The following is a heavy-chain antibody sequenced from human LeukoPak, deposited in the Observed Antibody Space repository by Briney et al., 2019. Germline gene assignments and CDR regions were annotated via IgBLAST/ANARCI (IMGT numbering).Heavy chain of an antibody. CDR3: ARVRSGYDSYYYYYYMDV. D-gene: IGHD2-2*01. CDR1: GFTFSSYS. V-gene: IGHV3-21*01. CDR2: ISSSSSYI. Sequence: SGGSLRLSCAASGFTFSSYSMNWVRQAPGKGLEWVSSISSSSSYIYYADSVKGQFTISRDNAKNSLYLQMNSLRAEDTAVYYCARVRSGYDSYYYYYYMDVWGKGTTVTVSS. J-gene: IGHJ6*03.